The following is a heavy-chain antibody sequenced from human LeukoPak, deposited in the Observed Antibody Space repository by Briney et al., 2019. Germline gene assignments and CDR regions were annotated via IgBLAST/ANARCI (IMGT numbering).Heavy chain of an antibody. D-gene: IGHD3-9*01. CDR2: ISYDGSNK. Sequence: PGGSLRLSCAASGFTVSSNYMSWVRQAPGKGLEWVAVISYDGSNKYYADSVKGRFTISRDNSKNTLYLQMNSLRAEDTAVYYCAKDFDQLDLPQYNGFDPWGQGTLVTVSS. CDR1: GFTVSSNY. J-gene: IGHJ5*02. CDR3: AKDFDQLDLPQYNGFDP. V-gene: IGHV3-30*18.